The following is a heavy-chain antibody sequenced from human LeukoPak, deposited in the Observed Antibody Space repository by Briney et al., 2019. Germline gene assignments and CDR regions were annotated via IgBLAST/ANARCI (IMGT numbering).Heavy chain of an antibody. D-gene: IGHD4-11*01. CDR3: AREHNTHGYSNYGLFDY. CDR2: IWYDGSNK. V-gene: IGHV3-33*01. Sequence: GGSLRLSCAASGFTFSSYGMHWVRQAPGKGLEWVAVIWYDGSNKYYADSVKGRFTISRDNSKNTLYLQMNSLRAEDTAVYYCAREHNTHGYSNYGLFDYWGQGTLVTVSS. CDR1: GFTFSSYG. J-gene: IGHJ4*02.